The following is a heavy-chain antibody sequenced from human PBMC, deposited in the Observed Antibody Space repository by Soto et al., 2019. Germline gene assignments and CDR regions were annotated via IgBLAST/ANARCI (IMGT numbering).Heavy chain of an antibody. V-gene: IGHV3-21*01. CDR3: ARDPPITMVRGVLFDY. D-gene: IGHD3-10*01. J-gene: IGHJ4*02. CDR2: ISSSSSYI. Sequence: GGSLRLSCAASGFTFSSYSMNWVRQAPGKGLEWVSSISSSSSYIYYADSVKGRFTISRDNAKNSLYLQMNSLRAEDTAVYYCARDPPITMVRGVLFDYWGQGTLVTVSS. CDR1: GFTFSSYS.